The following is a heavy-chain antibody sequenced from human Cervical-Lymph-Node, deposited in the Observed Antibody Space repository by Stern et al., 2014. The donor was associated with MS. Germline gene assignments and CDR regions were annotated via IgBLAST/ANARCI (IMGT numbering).Heavy chain of an antibody. J-gene: IGHJ6*02. Sequence: QVQLVESGGGVVQPGKSLRLSCTASGVTFSNSAIHWVRQAPGRGLGWGAVIWFDGRNKYYADSVGGRLTISNKNSKNTPHVQMNSLRAEDTAVYYCARPYDYLWGTFRYYYGLDVWGQGTTVTVSS. D-gene: IGHD3-16*02. CDR3: ARPYDYLWGTFRYYYGLDV. CDR2: IWFDGRNK. CDR1: GVTFSNSA. V-gene: IGHV3-33*01.